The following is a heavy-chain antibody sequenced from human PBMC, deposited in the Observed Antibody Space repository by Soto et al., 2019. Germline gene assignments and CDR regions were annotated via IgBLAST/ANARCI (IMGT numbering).Heavy chain of an antibody. CDR2: ISDDGSNK. CDR1: GFTFSTYA. V-gene: IGHV3-30-3*01. Sequence: QVQLVESGGGVVQPGRSLRLSCAASGFTFSTYAMHWVRQAPGKGLEWVATISDDGSNKYYADSVKGRFTISRDNSKDTLYLQMNSRRAEDTAVYYCPREGHGDWFDPWRQGTLVTVAS. CDR3: PREGHGDWFDP. J-gene: IGHJ5*02. D-gene: IGHD3-10*01.